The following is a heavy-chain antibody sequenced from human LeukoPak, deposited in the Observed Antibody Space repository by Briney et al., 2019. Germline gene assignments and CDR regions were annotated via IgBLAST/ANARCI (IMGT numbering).Heavy chain of an antibody. J-gene: IGHJ6*02. CDR2: ISSSSSTI. CDR1: GFTFSSYS. V-gene: IGHV3-48*04. Sequence: GGSLRLSCAASGFTFSSYSMNWVRQAPGKGLEWVSYISSSSSTIYYADSVKGRFTISRDNAKDSLYLQMNSLRAEDTAVYYCAKSHGYGMDVWGQGTTVTVSS. CDR3: AKSHGYGMDV.